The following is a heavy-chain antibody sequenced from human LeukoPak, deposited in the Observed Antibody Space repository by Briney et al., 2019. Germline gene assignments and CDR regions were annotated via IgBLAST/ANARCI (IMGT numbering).Heavy chain of an antibody. CDR2: IYYSGST. D-gene: IGHD3-16*01. J-gene: IGHJ3*02. CDR1: GGSISSYY. V-gene: IGHV4-59*01. CDR3: ARGGLGYYDYVWGSYRLDAFDI. Sequence: SETLSLTCTVSGGSISSYYWSWIRQPPGKGLECIGYIYYSGSTNYNPSLKSRVTISVDTSKNQFSLKLSSVTAADMAVYYCARGGLGYYDYVWGSYRLDAFDIWGQGTMVTVSS.